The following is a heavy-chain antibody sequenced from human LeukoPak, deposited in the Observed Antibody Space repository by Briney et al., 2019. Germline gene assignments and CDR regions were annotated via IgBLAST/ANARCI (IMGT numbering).Heavy chain of an antibody. CDR2: IYPGDSDT. D-gene: IGHD4-11*01. CDR3: ARYTVTHAFDI. CDR1: GYSFTTYW. Sequence: GESLKISCKGSGYSFTTYWIGWVRQMPGTGPEWMGIIYPGDSDTRYSPSFQGQVTISTDKSISSAYLHWSSLKASDTAMYYCARYTVTHAFDIWGQGTMVTVSS. J-gene: IGHJ3*02. V-gene: IGHV5-51*01.